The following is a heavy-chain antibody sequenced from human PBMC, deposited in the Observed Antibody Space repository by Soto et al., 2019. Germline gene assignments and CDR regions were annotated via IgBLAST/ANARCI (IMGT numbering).Heavy chain of an antibody. CDR3: ARHEWEGVYGDDGIDY. Sequence: QLQLQESGPGLVKPSETLSLTCTVSGGSISSSSYYWGWIRQPPGKGLEWIGSIYYSGSTYYNPSLKSRVTISVDTSKNQFSLKLSSVTAADTAVYYCARHEWEGVYGDDGIDYWGQGTLVTVSS. CDR1: GGSISSSSYY. CDR2: IYYSGST. D-gene: IGHD4-17*01. V-gene: IGHV4-39*01. J-gene: IGHJ4*02.